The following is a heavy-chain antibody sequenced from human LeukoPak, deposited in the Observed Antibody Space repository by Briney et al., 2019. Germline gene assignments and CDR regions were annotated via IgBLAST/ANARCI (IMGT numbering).Heavy chain of an antibody. J-gene: IGHJ4*02. V-gene: IGHV1-24*01. CDR3: AAGGLYDLLPY. D-gene: IGHD3-3*01. CDR2: FDPGNGEI. CDR1: GHTLSHLT. Sequence: ASVKVSCKVSGHTLSHLTMHWVRHAPGKGLEWMGGFDPGNGEIIYAQKFQGRVTMTEDASTDTAYMELSSLKSEDTAVYYCAAGGLYDLLPYWGQGTLVTVSS.